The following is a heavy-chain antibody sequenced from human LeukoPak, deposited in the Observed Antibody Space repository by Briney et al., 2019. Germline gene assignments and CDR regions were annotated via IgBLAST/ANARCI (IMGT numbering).Heavy chain of an antibody. CDR3: AREGWDTSGYYYCDF. Sequence: PGGSLRLSCAGSGFTFGSYEMNWVRQAPGKGLGWVSYISSSGRSIYYADSVKGRFTITRDNAGNSLFLQMNSLRAEDTAVYFCAREGWDTSGYYYCDFWGQGTLVTVSS. CDR2: ISSSGRSI. CDR1: GFTFGSYE. J-gene: IGHJ4*02. V-gene: IGHV3-48*03. D-gene: IGHD3-22*01.